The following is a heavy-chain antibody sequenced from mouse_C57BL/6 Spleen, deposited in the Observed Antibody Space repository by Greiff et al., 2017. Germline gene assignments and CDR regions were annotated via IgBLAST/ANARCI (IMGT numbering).Heavy chain of an antibody. D-gene: IGHD1-1*01. CDR3: ARPFRYYGSSYDYAMDY. CDR2: ISSGSSTI. J-gene: IGHJ4*01. V-gene: IGHV5-17*01. CDR1: GFTFSDYG. Sequence: EVMLVESGGGLVKPGGSLKLSCAASGFTFSDYGMHWVRQAPEKGLEWVAYISSGSSTIYYADTVKGRFTISRDNAKNTLFLQMTSLRSADTAMYYCARPFRYYGSSYDYAMDYWGQGTSVTVSA.